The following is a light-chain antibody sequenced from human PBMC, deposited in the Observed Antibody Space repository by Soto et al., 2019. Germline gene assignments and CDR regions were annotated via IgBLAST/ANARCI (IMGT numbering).Light chain of an antibody. CDR3: QQYNNWPPWT. CDR2: GAS. J-gene: IGKJ1*01. V-gene: IGKV3-15*01. Sequence: ETVMTQSPATLSVSPWERATLSFMASQSVYSSLAWYQQKHGQAPRLLIYGASTRATGIPARFSGSGSGTEFTLTISRLQSEDFAVYYCQQYNNWPPWTFGQGTKVDIK. CDR1: QSVYSS.